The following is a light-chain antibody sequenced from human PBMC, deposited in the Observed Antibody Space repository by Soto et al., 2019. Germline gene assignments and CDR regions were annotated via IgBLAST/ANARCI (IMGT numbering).Light chain of an antibody. J-gene: IGKJ5*01. Sequence: EIVLTDSPCTLSLSPVESATLSCRASQSVGNYLAWYQQKPGQAPRLLIYGASSRATGIPDRFSGTGSETDFTLTISRLEPEDFAVYYCQQYDNSPITFGQGTRLEIK. CDR1: QSVGNY. V-gene: IGKV3-20*01. CDR2: GAS. CDR3: QQYDNSPIT.